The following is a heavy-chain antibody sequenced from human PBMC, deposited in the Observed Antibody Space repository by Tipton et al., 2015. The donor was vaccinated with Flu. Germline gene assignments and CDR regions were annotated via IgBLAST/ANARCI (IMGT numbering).Heavy chain of an antibody. CDR2: INQDGSEK. V-gene: IGHV3-7*01. Sequence: SLRLSCAASRFTFSTYWMDWVRQAPGKGLERVANINQDGSEKYYVDSVKGRFTISRDNAKNSLYLQLNSLRAEDTAVYYCSISLNSWGQGTLVTVSS. CDR1: RFTFSTYW. J-gene: IGHJ4*02. CDR3: SISLNS.